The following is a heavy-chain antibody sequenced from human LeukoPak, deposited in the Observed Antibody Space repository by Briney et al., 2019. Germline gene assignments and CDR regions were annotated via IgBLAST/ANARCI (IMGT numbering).Heavy chain of an antibody. V-gene: IGHV1-18*01. D-gene: IGHD2-2*01. CDR2: ISAYNDNT. J-gene: IGHJ5*02. Sequence: GASVRVSCKASGYTFTSYGISWVRQAPGQGLEWMGWISAYNDNTNYAQKLQGRVTMTTDTSTSTAYMELTSLRSDDTAVYYCARDRPRDCSSTSCYRRGNWFDPWGQGTLVTVSS. CDR3: ARDRPRDCSSTSCYRRGNWFDP. CDR1: GYTFTSYG.